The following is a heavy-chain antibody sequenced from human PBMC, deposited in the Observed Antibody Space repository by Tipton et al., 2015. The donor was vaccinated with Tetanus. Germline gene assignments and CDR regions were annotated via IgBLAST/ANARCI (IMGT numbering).Heavy chain of an antibody. V-gene: IGHV3-53*01. CDR3: VRDGGSSGWLAY. CDR2: MYSGGDT. D-gene: IGHD6-19*01. J-gene: IGHJ4*02. CDR1: GFIVSSHY. Sequence: SLRLSCVASGFIVSSHYMSWVRQAPGKGLEWVSVMYSGGDTYYVDSVKGRFSISRDNAKNTLCLQMNSLRVEDTAVYYCVRDGGSSGWLAYWGQGTLVTVSS.